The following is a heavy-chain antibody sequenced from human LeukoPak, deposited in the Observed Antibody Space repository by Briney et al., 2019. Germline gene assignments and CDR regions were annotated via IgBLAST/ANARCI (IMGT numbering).Heavy chain of an antibody. CDR1: GFTVSSNY. Sequence: GGSLRLSCAASGFTVSSNYMSWVRQAPGKGLEWVSIISSGSSAIFSADALRGRFTISRDDAKNLLYLDMNSLRAEDTAVYYCARGHTAVTRHFDFWGQGTLVTVSS. D-gene: IGHD4-17*01. CDR2: ISSGSSAI. V-gene: IGHV3-21*01. J-gene: IGHJ4*02. CDR3: ARGHTAVTRHFDF.